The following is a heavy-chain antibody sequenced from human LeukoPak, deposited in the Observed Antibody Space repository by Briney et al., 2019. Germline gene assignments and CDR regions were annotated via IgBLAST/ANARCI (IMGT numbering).Heavy chain of an antibody. V-gene: IGHV3-74*01. Sequence: PGGSLRLSCAASGFTFSAYWMHWVRQAPGKGLVWVSRINPDGSRTTYADSVKGRFTISRDNAKNTGYLQMNSLRAEDTAVYYCARVLSGSWDWFDPWGQGTLVTVSS. CDR2: INPDGSRT. CDR3: ARVLSGSWDWFDP. D-gene: IGHD6-6*01. J-gene: IGHJ5*02. CDR1: GFTFSAYW.